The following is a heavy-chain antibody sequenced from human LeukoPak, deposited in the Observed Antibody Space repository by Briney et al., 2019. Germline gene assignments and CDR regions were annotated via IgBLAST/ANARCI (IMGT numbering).Heavy chain of an antibody. V-gene: IGHV4-30-4*08. CDR1: GGSISSGDYY. J-gene: IGHJ4*02. Sequence: SETMSLTSTVYGGSISSGDYYWCWIRQPPGKGLWWIGYIYYSGSTYYNPSLKSLVTLSVDTSKNQFSLKLSSVTAADTAVYYCARVVRGDYVWGSYRFDYWGQGTLVTVSS. D-gene: IGHD3-16*02. CDR3: ARVVRGDYVWGSYRFDY. CDR2: IYYSGST.